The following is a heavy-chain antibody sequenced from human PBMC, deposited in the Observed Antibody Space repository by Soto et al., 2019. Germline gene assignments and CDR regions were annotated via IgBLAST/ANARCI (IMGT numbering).Heavy chain of an antibody. V-gene: IGHV3-21*04. CDR1: GFIFSDYS. CDR3: ASVPLWFGELYFAY. J-gene: IGHJ4*02. D-gene: IGHD3-10*01. Sequence: PGGSLRLSCAASGFIFSDYSMNWVRQAPGKGLEWVSSISRSINYIYYADSVKGRFTISRDNAKNSLYLQMNSLRAEDTAVYYCASVPLWFGELYFAYWGQGTLVTVS. CDR2: ISRSINYI.